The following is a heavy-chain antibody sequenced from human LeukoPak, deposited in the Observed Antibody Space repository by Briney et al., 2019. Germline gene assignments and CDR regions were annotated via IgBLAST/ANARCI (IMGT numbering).Heavy chain of an antibody. D-gene: IGHD1-26*01. CDR3: ARGGVEIRIVGATDAFDI. J-gene: IGHJ3*02. CDR1: GFTFDDYG. Sequence: GGSLRLSCAASGFTFDDYGMSWVRHAPGKGLEWVSGINWNGGRAGHADSVKGRFTISRDNAKNSLFLQMNSLRAEDTALYYCARGGVEIRIVGATDAFDIWGQGTMVTVSS. CDR2: INWNGGRA. V-gene: IGHV3-20*04.